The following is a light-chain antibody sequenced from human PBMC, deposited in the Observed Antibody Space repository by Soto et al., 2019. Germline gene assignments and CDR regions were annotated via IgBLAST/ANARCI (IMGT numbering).Light chain of an antibody. V-gene: IGKV1-16*02. Sequence: DIQMTQSPSSLSASVGDRVTITCRASQDILNHLTWFQQKPGKAPKSLIYGASNLHSGVSPKFSGSGFGTEFTLNISSLQPEDFATYYCQKYATSPSTFGQGTKLEI. CDR2: GAS. CDR1: QDILNH. CDR3: QKYATSPST. J-gene: IGKJ2*01.